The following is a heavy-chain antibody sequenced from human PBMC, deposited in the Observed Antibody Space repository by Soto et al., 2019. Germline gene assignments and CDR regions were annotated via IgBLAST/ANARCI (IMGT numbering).Heavy chain of an antibody. D-gene: IGHD2-2*01. Sequence: GGSLRLSCAASGFTFSSYWMSWVRQAPGKGLEWVANIKQDGSEKYYVDSVKGRFTISRDNAKNSLYLQMNSLRAEDTVVYYCARDLPAGYCSSTSCSSFDYWGQGTLVTVSA. V-gene: IGHV3-7*01. J-gene: IGHJ4*02. CDR2: IKQDGSEK. CDR1: GFTFSSYW. CDR3: ARDLPAGYCSSTSCSSFDY.